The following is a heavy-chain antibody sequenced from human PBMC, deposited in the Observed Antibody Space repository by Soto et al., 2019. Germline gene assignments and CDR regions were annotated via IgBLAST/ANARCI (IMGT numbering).Heavy chain of an antibody. CDR2: IYYSGST. CDR3: ARHLSDYYDAFDI. CDR1: GGSISSSSYY. J-gene: IGHJ3*02. D-gene: IGHD1-26*01. Sequence: SETLSLTCTVSGGSISSSSYYWGWIRQPPGKGLEWIGSIYYSGSTYYNPSLKSRVTISVDTPKNQFSLKLSSVTAADTAVYYCARHLSDYYDAFDIWGQGTMVTVSS. V-gene: IGHV4-39*01.